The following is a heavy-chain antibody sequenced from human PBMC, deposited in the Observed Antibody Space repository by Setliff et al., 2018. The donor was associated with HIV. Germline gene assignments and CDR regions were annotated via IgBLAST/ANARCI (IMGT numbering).Heavy chain of an antibody. Sequence: ASVKVSCKASGYTFTSYGISWVRQAPGQGLEWMGWISAYNGNTNTAQKFQGRVTMTIDTSTSAAYMELRSLRSDDTAVYYCARDGYNLHYYYYMDVWGKGTTVTVSS. CDR1: GYTFTSYG. D-gene: IGHD5-12*01. V-gene: IGHV1-18*01. CDR2: ISAYNGNT. CDR3: ARDGYNLHYYYYMDV. J-gene: IGHJ6*03.